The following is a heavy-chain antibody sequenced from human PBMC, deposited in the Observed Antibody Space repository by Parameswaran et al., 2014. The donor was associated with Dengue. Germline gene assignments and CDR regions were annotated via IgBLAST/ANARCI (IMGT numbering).Heavy chain of an antibody. V-gene: IGHV4-39*01. Sequence: PGKGLEWIGSIYYSGSTYYNPSLKGRVTISVDTSKNQFSLKLSSVTAADTAVYYCASSGTFDYWGQGTLVTVSS. J-gene: IGHJ4*02. CDR3: ASSGTFDY. CDR2: IYYSGST.